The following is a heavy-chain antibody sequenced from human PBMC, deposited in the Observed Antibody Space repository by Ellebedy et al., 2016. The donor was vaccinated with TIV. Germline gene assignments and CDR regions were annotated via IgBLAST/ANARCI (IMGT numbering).Heavy chain of an antibody. J-gene: IGHJ4*02. CDR2: IQYAGTTK. Sequence: GESLKISCAASGFTFSDFGMHCVRQAPGKGLEWVTFIQYAGTTKYYTDSVKGRFTISRDNSKNTLYLQMNSLRAEDTAVYYCAKGSDYYDSSGYSTDFGYWGQGTLVTVSS. V-gene: IGHV3-30*02. CDR3: AKGSDYYDSSGYSTDFGY. D-gene: IGHD3-22*01. CDR1: GFTFSDFG.